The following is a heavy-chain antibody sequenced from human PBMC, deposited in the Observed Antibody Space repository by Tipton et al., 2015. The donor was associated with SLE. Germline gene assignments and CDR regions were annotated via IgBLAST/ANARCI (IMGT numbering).Heavy chain of an antibody. D-gene: IGHD3-3*01. V-gene: IGHV3-23*01. J-gene: IGHJ6*02. CDR2: ISGSGGST. CDR1: GFSFSSYA. Sequence: SLRLSCGASGFSFSSYAMNWVRQAPGKGLEWVAAISGSGGSTYYADSVKGRFTISRDNAKNSLYLQMNSLRAEDTAVYYCARVPLDYDFWSGYYGWDYYYGMDVWGQGTTVTVSS. CDR3: ARVPLDYDFWSGYYGWDYYYGMDV.